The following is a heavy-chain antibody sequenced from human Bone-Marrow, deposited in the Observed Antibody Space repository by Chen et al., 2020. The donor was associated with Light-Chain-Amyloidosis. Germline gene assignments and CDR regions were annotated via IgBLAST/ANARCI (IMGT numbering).Heavy chain of an antibody. CDR1: GYTFPNYW. CDR2: IYPDDSDA. CDR3: ARRRDGYNFDY. V-gene: IGHV5-51*01. Sequence: EVQLEQSGPEVKKPGESLKISCKGSGYTFPNYWIGWVRQMPGKGLEWMGVIYPDDSDARYSPSFEGQVTISADKSTTTAYLQWRSLKASDTAMYYCARRRDGYNFDYWGQGTLVTVS. J-gene: IGHJ4*02. D-gene: IGHD5-12*01.